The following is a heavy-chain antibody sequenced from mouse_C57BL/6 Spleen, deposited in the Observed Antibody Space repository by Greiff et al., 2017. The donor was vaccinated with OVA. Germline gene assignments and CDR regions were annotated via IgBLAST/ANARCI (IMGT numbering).Heavy chain of an antibody. J-gene: IGHJ3*01. CDR3: TRYGAYYSNYDLFAY. V-gene: IGHV1-15*01. D-gene: IGHD2-5*01. CDR2: IDPETGGT. Sequence: VQLQQSGAELVRPGASVTLSCKASGYTFTDYEMHWVKQTPVHGLEWIGAIDPETGGTAYNQKFKGKAILTADKSSSTAYMELRSLTSEDSAVYYCTRYGAYYSNYDLFAYWGQGTLVTVSA. CDR1: GYTFTDYE.